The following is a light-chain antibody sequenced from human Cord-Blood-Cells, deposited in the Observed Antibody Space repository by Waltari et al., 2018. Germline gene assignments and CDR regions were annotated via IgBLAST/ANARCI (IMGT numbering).Light chain of an antibody. CDR3: QQSYSTPLT. CDR1: QSISSY. Sequence: DIQMTQSPSSLSASVGERVTITCRASQSISSYLNWYQQKPWKATKLLIYAASSLESGVPPRFSGSGAGTDFTLTISSLQPEDFATYYCQQSYSTPLTFGGGTKVEIK. CDR2: AAS. J-gene: IGKJ4*01. V-gene: IGKV1-39*01.